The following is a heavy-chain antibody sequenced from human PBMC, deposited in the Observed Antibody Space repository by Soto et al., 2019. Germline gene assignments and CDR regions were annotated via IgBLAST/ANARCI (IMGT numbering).Heavy chain of an antibody. CDR3: ARGKMATRY. Sequence: SETLSLTCAVYGGSFSGYYWSWIRQPPGKGLEWIGEINHSGSTNYNPSLKSRVTISVDTSKNQFSLKLSSVTAADTAVYYCARGKMATRYWGQGTLVPVSS. CDR2: INHSGST. J-gene: IGHJ4*02. CDR1: GGSFSGYY. D-gene: IGHD5-12*01. V-gene: IGHV4-34*01.